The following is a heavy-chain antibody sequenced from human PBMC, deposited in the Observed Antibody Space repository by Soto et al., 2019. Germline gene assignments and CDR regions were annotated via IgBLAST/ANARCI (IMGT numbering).Heavy chain of an antibody. CDR2: IDQDGSDA. Sequence: EVQLVESGGGLVQPGGSLRLSCAASGFTFGNYWMTWVRQAPGKGLEWLANIDQDGSDAYHVDSVRGRFPISRNTDKSSLFLEKNSLRVEDTAVYFCARGGSPFSASECWGQGTLVSVSS. J-gene: IGHJ4*02. CDR1: GFTFGNYW. V-gene: IGHV3-7*01. CDR3: ARGGSPFSASEC. D-gene: IGHD3-10*01.